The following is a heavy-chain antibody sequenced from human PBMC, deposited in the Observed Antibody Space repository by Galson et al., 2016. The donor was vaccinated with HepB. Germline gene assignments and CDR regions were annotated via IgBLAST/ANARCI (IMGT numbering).Heavy chain of an antibody. CDR2: ISYDGNNR. D-gene: IGHD4-17*01. V-gene: IGHV3-33*08. CDR1: GFTFNNYG. Sequence: SPRLSCATSGFTFNNYGINWVRQAPGKGLEWVAVISYDGNNRHYADAVKGRFTIPRDSSTNTVYLQMNSLRADDTAVYFCARDRGLLHYYYGMDVWGQGTLVTVSS. J-gene: IGHJ6*02. CDR3: ARDRGLLHYYYGMDV.